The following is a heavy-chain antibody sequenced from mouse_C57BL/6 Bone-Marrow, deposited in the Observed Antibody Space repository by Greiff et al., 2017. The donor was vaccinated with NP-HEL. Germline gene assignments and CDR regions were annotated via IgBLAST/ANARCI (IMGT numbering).Heavy chain of an antibody. CDR1: GYTFTSYW. V-gene: IGHV1-53*01. J-gene: IGHJ1*03. CDR3: ARLPLYYVSSYWYFDV. D-gene: IGHD1-1*01. CDR2: INPSNGGT. Sequence: VQLKQPGTELVKPGASVKLSCKASGYTFTSYWMHWVKQRPGQGLEWIGNINPSNGGTNYNEKFKSKATLTVDKSSSTAYMQRSSLTSEDSAVYYCARLPLYYVSSYWYFDVWGTGTTVTVSS.